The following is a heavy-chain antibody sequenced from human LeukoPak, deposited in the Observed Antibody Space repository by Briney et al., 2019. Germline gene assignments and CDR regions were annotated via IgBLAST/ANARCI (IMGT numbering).Heavy chain of an antibody. D-gene: IGHD2-15*01. V-gene: IGHV1-46*01. CDR1: GYTFTSYG. J-gene: IGHJ4*02. CDR2: INPSGGST. Sequence: EASVKVSCKASGYTFTSYGISWVRQAPGQGLEWMGMINPSGGSTSYAQKFQGRVTMTRDTSTSTVYMELNSLTSEDTALYYCARDRSPSARYFNYWGQGTLVTVSS. CDR3: ARDRSPSARYFNY.